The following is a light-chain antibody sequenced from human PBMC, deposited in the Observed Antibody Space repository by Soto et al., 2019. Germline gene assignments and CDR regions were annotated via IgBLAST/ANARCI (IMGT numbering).Light chain of an antibody. CDR2: DAP. Sequence: VLPQSPATLSLSPGARPTLSCRTVLSVTVSLAWYQQKPGQAPSLPTSDAPARATRIQARFRGGGSGPDFTLIIGSLGLEDFAVYYCSRRLVWLPNTFGQGTRLEIK. CDR3: SRRLVWLPNT. J-gene: IGKJ5*01. V-gene: IGKV3-11*01. CDR1: LSVTVS.